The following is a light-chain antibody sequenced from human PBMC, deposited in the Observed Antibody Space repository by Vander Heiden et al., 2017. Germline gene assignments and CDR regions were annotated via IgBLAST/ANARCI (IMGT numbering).Light chain of an antibody. CDR3: QQYGSSPQYT. CDR2: GAS. CDR1: QSVSSSN. Sequence: EIVLMQSPGTLSLSPGERATLSCRASQSVSSSNLAWYQQKPGQAPRLLIYGASSRATGIPDRFSGSGSGTDFTLTISRLEPEDFAVYYCQQYGSSPQYTFGQGTKLEIK. V-gene: IGKV3-20*01. J-gene: IGKJ2*01.